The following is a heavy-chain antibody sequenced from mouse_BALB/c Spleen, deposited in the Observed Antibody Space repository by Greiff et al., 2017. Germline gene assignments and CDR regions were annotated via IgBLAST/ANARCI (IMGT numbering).Heavy chain of an antibody. CDR2: IYPGSGST. CDR1: GYTFTDYV. V-gene: IGHV1-77*01. CDR3: ARDGGNYPFAY. D-gene: IGHD2-1*01. Sequence: VKLMESGPELVKPGASVKMSCKASGYTFTDYVISWVKQRTGQGLEWIGEIYPGSGSTYYNEKFKGKATLTADKSSNTAYMQLSSLTSEDSAVYFCARDGGNYPFAYWGQGTLVTVSA. J-gene: IGHJ3*01.